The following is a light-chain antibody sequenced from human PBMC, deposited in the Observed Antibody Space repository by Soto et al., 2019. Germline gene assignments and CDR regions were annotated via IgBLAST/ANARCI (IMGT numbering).Light chain of an antibody. CDR2: WAS. Sequence: DIVMTQSPDSLAVSLGERATINCKSSQSVLYSSNNKNYLAWYQQKPGQPPMLLIYWASTRESGVPVRFSGSGSGTDFTLTISGLQAVDVALYYCQQYYSTLSLTFGGGTKVEIK. J-gene: IGKJ4*01. CDR3: QQYYSTLSLT. CDR1: QSVLYSSNNKNY. V-gene: IGKV4-1*01.